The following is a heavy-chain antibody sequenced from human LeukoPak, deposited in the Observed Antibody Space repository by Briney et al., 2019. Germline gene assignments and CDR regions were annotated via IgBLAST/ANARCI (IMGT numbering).Heavy chain of an antibody. V-gene: IGHV1-8*03. CDR1: EYTFTSYD. CDR3: ARYSGSYYYFDY. Sequence: ASVKVSCKASEYTFTSYDINWVRQATGQGPEWMGWMNPNSGNTGYAQKFQGRVTITRNTSISTAYMELSSLRSEDTAVYYCARYSGSYYYFDYWGQGTLVTVSS. D-gene: IGHD1-26*01. J-gene: IGHJ4*02. CDR2: MNPNSGNT.